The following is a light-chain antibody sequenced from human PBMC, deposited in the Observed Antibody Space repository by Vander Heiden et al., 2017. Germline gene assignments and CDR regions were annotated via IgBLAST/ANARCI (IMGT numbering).Light chain of an antibody. J-gene: IGLJ2*01. CDR3: SSYAGTVSVL. CDR2: EVN. Sequence: QSALTQPASASGSPGQSITISRTGTSSDVGTYNLVPWYQQFPGKAPKLIIYEVNKWPSGVSNRFSGSKSGNTASLTISGLQAEDEADYYCSSYAGTVSVLFGGGTKLTVL. V-gene: IGLV2-23*02. CDR1: SSDVGTYNL.